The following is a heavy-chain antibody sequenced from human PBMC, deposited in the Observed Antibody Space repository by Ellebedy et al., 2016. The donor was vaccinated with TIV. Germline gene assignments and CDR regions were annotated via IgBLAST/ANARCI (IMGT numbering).Heavy chain of an antibody. J-gene: IGHJ5*02. D-gene: IGHD3-10*01. CDR3: ARGWASGSYFPS. CDR2: IKPHSGDT. V-gene: IGHV1-2*02. Sequence: AASVKVSCKASGYSFTGSYIHWVRQAHGQGLEWMGWIKPHSGDTNYAQQFQGRVTLTMDTSITSAYMELSSLRSDDTAVYYCARGWASGSYFPSWGQGTLLTVSS. CDR1: GYSFTGSY.